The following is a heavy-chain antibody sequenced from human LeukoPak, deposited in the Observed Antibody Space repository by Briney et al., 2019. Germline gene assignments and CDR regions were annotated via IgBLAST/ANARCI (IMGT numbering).Heavy chain of an antibody. Sequence: GGSLRLSCAASGFTFSSYSMNWVRQAPGKGLEWVSSISSSSSYIYYADSVKGRFTISRDNAKNSLYLQMNSLRAEDTAVYYCAGDSRADCSGGSCDDAFDIWGQGTMVTVSS. CDR2: ISSSSSYI. CDR3: AGDSRADCSGGSCDDAFDI. D-gene: IGHD2-15*01. V-gene: IGHV3-21*01. J-gene: IGHJ3*02. CDR1: GFTFSSYS.